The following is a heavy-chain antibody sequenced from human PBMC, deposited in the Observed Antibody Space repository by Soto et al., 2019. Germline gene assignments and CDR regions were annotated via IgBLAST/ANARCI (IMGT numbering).Heavy chain of an antibody. CDR2: INPSGGST. J-gene: IGHJ3*02. Sequence: ASVKVSCKASGYTFTSYYMHWVRQAPGQGLEWMGIINPSGGSTSYAQKFQGRVTMTRDTSTSTAYMELSSLRSEDTAVYYCVIGEWWTHDAFDIWGQGTMVTVSS. V-gene: IGHV1-46*03. CDR3: VIGEWWTHDAFDI. CDR1: GYTFTSYY. D-gene: IGHD2-15*01.